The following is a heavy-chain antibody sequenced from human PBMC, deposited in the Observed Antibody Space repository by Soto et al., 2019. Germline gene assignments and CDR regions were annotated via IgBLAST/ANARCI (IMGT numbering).Heavy chain of an antibody. CDR2: SYYSGST. D-gene: IGHD1-1*01. Sequence: QVQLQESGPGQVKPAETLSLTCTVSGGSITNNYWSWIRQSPGKGLEWIGCSYYSGSTSYNPSLRSRVTISMDTSKTQFSLRLRSVTAADTAVYYCARRQNWNNLFDTWGQGTLVTVSS. CDR3: ARRQNWNNLFDT. CDR1: GGSITNNY. V-gene: IGHV4-59*08. J-gene: IGHJ5*02.